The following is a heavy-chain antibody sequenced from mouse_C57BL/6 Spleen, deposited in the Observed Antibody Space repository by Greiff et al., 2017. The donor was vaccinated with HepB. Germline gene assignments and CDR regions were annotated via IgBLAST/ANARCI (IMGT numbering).Heavy chain of an antibody. J-gene: IGHJ4*01. CDR2: IYPGDGDT. CDR1: GYAFSSYW. Sequence: VQLQQSGAELVKPGASVKISCKASGYAFSSYWMNWVKQRPGKGLEWIGQIYPGDGDTNYNGKFKGKATLTADKSSSTAYMQLSSLTSEDSAVYLCERVRDPCAMQYGGKETSDTLS. CDR3: ERVRDPCAMQY. V-gene: IGHV1-80*01. D-gene: IGHD3-3*01.